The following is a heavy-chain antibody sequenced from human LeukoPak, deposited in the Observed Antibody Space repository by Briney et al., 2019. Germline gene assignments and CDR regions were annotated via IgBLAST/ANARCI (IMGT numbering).Heavy chain of an antibody. Sequence: ASVKVSCKASGYSFTNYDINWVRQATGQGLEWMGWMNPKSGDTGYSQKFQGRVFITRDTSINTAYMELSSLGSDDTAVYYCARDPYGGKTGYFDYWGQGTLVTVSS. CDR2: MNPKSGDT. V-gene: IGHV1-8*03. CDR1: GYSFTNYD. D-gene: IGHD4-23*01. CDR3: ARDPYGGKTGYFDY. J-gene: IGHJ4*02.